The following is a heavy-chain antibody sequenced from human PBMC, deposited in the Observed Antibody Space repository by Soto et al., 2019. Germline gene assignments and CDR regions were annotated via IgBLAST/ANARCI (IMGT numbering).Heavy chain of an antibody. D-gene: IGHD2-15*01. J-gene: IGHJ4*02. V-gene: IGHV1-8*01. CDR2: MNPNSGNT. CDR3: ARPGAELGYCSGGSCYAVDY. Sequence: ASVKVSCKASGYTFTSYDINWVRQATGQGLEWMGWMNPNSGNTGYAQKFQGRVTMTRNTSISTAYMELSSLRSEDTAVYYCARPGAELGYCSGGSCYAVDYWGQGTLVTVSS. CDR1: GYTFTSYD.